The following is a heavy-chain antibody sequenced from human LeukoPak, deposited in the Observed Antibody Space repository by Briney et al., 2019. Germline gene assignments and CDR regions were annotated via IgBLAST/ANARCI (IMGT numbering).Heavy chain of an antibody. D-gene: IGHD3-16*01. CDR3: ARVGGAPLGAFDI. Sequence: SETLSLTCSVSGASISSYYWSWIRQPPGKGLEWIGYMYYSGSTNYNPSLKSRVTLSKDMSKNQFSLRLTSVTAADTAVYYCARVGGAPLGAFDIWGQGTTVTVSS. V-gene: IGHV4-59*01. CDR1: GASISSYY. J-gene: IGHJ3*02. CDR2: MYYSGST.